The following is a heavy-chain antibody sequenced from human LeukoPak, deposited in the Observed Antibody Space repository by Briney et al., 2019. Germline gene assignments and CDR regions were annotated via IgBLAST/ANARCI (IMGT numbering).Heavy chain of an antibody. Sequence: GGSLRLSCAASGFTFSIYAMSWVRQAPGKGLQWVSSITSRGESTWYVDSVKGRFTITRDNSENTLDLQMHSLRAEDTAVYYCARDRPNYYGSDGHYYRRDGDYWGRGTLVSVSS. J-gene: IGHJ4*02. D-gene: IGHD3-22*01. CDR1: GFTFSIYA. CDR3: ARDRPNYYGSDGHYYRRDGDY. CDR2: ITSRGEST. V-gene: IGHV3-23*01.